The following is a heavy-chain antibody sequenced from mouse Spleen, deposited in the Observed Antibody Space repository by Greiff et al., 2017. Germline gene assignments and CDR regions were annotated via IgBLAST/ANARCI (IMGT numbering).Heavy chain of an antibody. Sequence: EVKLMESGGGLVKPGGSLKLSCAASGFTFSSYTMSWVRQTPEKRLEWVATISGGGGNTYYPDSVKGRFTISRDNAKNTLYLQMSSLRSEDTALYYCARNDYSNSLAWFAYWGQGTLVTVSA. CDR1: GFTFSSYT. CDR3: ARNDYSNSLAWFAY. J-gene: IGHJ3*01. CDR2: ISGGGGNT. D-gene: IGHD2-5*01. V-gene: IGHV5-9*01.